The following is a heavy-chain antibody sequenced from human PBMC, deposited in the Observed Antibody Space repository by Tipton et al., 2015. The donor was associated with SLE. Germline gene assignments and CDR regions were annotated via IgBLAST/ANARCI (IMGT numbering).Heavy chain of an antibody. V-gene: IGHV3-9*01. CDR3: ARDMSTVPAAPFDY. CDR2: ITWNSADI. Sequence: SWRRACAASGFTFDDYAKHWVRQVPGKGLEWVSGITWNSADIGYADSVKGRFTISRDNSKNTLYLQMNSLRAEDTAFYYCARDMSTVPAAPFDYWGQGTLVTVSS. J-gene: IGHJ4*02. CDR1: GFTFDDYA. D-gene: IGHD2-2*01.